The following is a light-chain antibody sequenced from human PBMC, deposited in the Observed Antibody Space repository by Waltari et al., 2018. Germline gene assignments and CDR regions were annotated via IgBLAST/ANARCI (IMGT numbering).Light chain of an antibody. J-gene: IGLJ2*01. V-gene: IGLV2-14*03. Sequence: QSALTQPASVSGSPGTSNTIPCPGTRHDGGWHDYVPVYQQHPGKAPKLIIRDVNNRPSGVSNRFSGSKSGNTASLTISGLQAEDEADYYCSSYSTSSSLILFGEGTKVTVL. CDR3: SSYSTSSSLIL. CDR2: DVN. CDR1: RHDGGWHDY.